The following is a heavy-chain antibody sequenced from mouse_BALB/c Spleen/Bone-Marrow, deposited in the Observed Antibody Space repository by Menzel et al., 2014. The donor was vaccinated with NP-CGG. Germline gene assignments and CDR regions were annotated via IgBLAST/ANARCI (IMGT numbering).Heavy chain of an antibody. CDR1: GFTFSDFY. D-gene: IGHD2-10*02. CDR3: ARDVGYGNYFVY. J-gene: IGHJ3*01. CDR2: SRNKAKYYTT. V-gene: IGHV7-1*02. Sequence: DVHLVESGGGLVQPGDSLRLSCATSGFTFSDFYMEWVRQPPGKRLEWIAASRNKAKYYTTDYSASVKGRFIVSRDTSQSVLYLQMNALRAEDTAIYYCARDVGYGNYFVYWGQETLVTVSA.